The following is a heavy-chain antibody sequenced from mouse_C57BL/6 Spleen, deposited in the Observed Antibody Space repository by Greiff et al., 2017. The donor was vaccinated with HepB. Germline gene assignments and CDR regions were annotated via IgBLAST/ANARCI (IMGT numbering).Heavy chain of an antibody. Sequence: VQLQQSGPELVKPGASVKISCKASGYAFSASWMNWVKQRPGKGLEWIGRFYPGDGDTNYNGKFKGKATLTADKSSSTAYMQLSRLTSEDSAVYFCARNGLYYGSSFDYWGQGTTLTVSA. CDR2: FYPGDGDT. V-gene: IGHV1-82*01. D-gene: IGHD1-1*01. J-gene: IGHJ2*01. CDR1: GYAFSASW. CDR3: ARNGLYYGSSFDY.